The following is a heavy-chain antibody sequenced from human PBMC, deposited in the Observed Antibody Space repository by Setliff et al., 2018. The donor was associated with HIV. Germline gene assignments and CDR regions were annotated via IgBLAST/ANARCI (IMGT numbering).Heavy chain of an antibody. J-gene: IGHJ6*02. D-gene: IGHD3-10*01. CDR1: GYSFTSYG. V-gene: IGHV1-18*01. CDR2: ISPYSRIT. Sequence: ASVKVSCKASGYSFTSYGIGWVRQAPGQGLEWIGWISPYSRITNYAPKFRDRVTMTTETSTNTAYLEVRSLSSDDPAVYYCARGRNYNSGMDVWCQGTTVTVSS. CDR3: ARGRNYNSGMDV.